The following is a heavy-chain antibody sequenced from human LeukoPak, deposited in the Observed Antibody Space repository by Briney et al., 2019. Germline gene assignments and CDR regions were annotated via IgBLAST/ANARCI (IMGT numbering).Heavy chain of an antibody. Sequence: GGSLRLSCAASGFTFSSYAMSWVRQAPGKWLEWVSTISGSGGSTYYADSVKGRFTISRDNSRNTLYLQMNSLRAEDTAVYYCAKAGVTMIVVAEFDYWGQGTLVTVSS. CDR1: GFTFSSYA. V-gene: IGHV3-23*01. CDR2: ISGSGGST. CDR3: AKAGVTMIVVAEFDY. D-gene: IGHD3-22*01. J-gene: IGHJ4*02.